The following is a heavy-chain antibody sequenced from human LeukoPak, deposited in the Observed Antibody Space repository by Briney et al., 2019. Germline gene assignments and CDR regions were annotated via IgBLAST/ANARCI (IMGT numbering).Heavy chain of an antibody. J-gene: IGHJ4*02. CDR2: INPSGGST. V-gene: IGHV1-46*01. D-gene: IGHD3-10*01. CDR3: ARGGITMVRGAAYYFDY. Sequence: ASVKVSCKASGYTFTSYYMHWVRQAPGQGLEWMGIINPSGGSTSYAQKFQGRVTMTRDMSTSTVYMELSSLRSEDTAVYYCARGGITMVRGAAYYFDYWGQGTLVTVSS. CDR1: GYTFTSYY.